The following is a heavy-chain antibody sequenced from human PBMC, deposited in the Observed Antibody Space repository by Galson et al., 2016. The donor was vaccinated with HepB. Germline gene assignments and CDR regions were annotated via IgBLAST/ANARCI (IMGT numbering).Heavy chain of an antibody. CDR3: ARTLPYSRQRNGYMDV. Sequence: SLRLSCAASGFTFSSSDMNWVRQAPGKGLEWVSSIGTSDTFKYYAASVRGRFTIPRDPAKNSLLLQMNSLKAENSAVYYCARTLPYSRQRNGYMDVWGKGPRSPSP. D-gene: IGHD6-13*01. V-gene: IGHV3-21*06. CDR2: IGTSDTFK. J-gene: IGHJ6*03. CDR1: GFTFSSSD.